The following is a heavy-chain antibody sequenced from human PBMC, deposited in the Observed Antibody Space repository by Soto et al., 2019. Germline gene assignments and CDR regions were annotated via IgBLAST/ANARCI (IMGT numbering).Heavy chain of an antibody. J-gene: IGHJ4*02. D-gene: IGHD3-10*01. CDR3: ARELRTGTTLRGAGY. Sequence: QVQLVESGGGVVQPGTSLRLSCAASGFTFSSFGMHWVRQAPGKGLEWVTFIWDDGSYKYYADSVKGRFTISRDNSENTLYLNMNSLRAEDTAVYYGARELRTGTTLRGAGYWGQGILVTVSS. CDR1: GFTFSSFG. V-gene: IGHV3-33*01. CDR2: IWDDGSYK.